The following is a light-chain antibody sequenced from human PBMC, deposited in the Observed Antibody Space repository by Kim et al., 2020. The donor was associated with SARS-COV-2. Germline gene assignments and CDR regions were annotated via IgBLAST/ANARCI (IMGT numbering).Light chain of an antibody. CDR1: QNIKSN. V-gene: IGKV3-15*01. CDR3: QQYDVWPRT. CDR2: GAS. Sequence: VSLGDRATPSCRASQNIKSNLAWYQQKRGQAPRILIYGASTRASGIPARFSGSGSGTEFTLTISSLQSEDFAVYYCQQYDVWPRTFGQGTKVDIK. J-gene: IGKJ1*01.